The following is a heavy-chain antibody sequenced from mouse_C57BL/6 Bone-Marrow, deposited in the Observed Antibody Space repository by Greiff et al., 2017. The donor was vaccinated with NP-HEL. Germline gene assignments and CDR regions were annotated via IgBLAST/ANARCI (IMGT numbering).Heavy chain of an antibody. Sequence: EVKLVESGGGLVKPGGSLKLSCAASGFTFSSYAMSWVRQTPEKRLEWVATISDGGSYTYYPDNVKGRFTISRDNAKNNLYLQMSHLKSEDTALYYCAREANWVYAMDYWGQGTSVTVSS. CDR1: GFTFSSYA. CDR2: ISDGGSYT. CDR3: AREANWVYAMDY. J-gene: IGHJ4*01. V-gene: IGHV5-4*01. D-gene: IGHD4-1*01.